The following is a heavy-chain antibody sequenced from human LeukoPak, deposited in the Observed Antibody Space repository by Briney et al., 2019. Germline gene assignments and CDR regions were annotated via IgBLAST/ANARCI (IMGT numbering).Heavy chain of an antibody. CDR3: AQRSRDGLQSPNWFDP. CDR1: GFTFTNYW. V-gene: IGHV5-51*01. CDR2: IYPGDSQT. J-gene: IGHJ5*02. D-gene: IGHD4-11*01. Sequence: GEFLKISCQGSGFTFTNYWIGWVRQMPGKGLEWVGIIYPGDSQTLYSPSFQGLVTISADKSVSTLYLQWSSLQASDTAVYYCAQRSRDGLQSPNWFDPWSQGTLVIVAS.